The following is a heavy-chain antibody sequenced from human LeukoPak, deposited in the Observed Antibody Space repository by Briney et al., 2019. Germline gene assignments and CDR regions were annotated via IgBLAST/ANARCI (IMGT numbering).Heavy chain of an antibody. CDR3: ARDLTTAGGFDY. D-gene: IGHD1-1*01. V-gene: IGHV3-30-3*01. CDR2: ISYDGNYK. Sequence: GGSLRLPCAASGFTFSSYAMHWVRQAPGKGLEWVAVISYDGNYKNDADSVKGRFTISRDNSKNTLYLQMNSLRPEDTAVYYCARDLTTAGGFDYWGQGTLVTVSS. CDR1: GFTFSSYA. J-gene: IGHJ4*02.